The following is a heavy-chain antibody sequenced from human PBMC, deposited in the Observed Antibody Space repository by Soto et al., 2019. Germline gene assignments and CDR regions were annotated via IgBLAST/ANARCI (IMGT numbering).Heavy chain of an antibody. J-gene: IGHJ4*02. CDR1: GFSFSSYA. D-gene: IGHD1-26*01. CDR2: ISDSGGTT. V-gene: IGHV3-23*01. CDR3: ANRWESFDY. Sequence: EVRLLESGGALVQPGGSLRLYCAASGFSFSSYAMSWVRQAPGKGLEWVSGISDSGGTTYNADSVKGRFTISRDNSKNTLYLQMNSLRAEDTAVYYCANRWESFDYLGQGTLVTVSS.